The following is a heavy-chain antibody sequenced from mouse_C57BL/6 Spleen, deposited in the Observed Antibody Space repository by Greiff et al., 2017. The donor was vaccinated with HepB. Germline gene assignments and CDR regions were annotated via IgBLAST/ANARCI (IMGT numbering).Heavy chain of an antibody. CDR1: GYAFTNYL. Sequence: VQLQQSGAELVRPGPSVKVSCKASGYAFTNYLIEWVKQRPGQGLEWIGVINPGSGGTNYNEKFKGKATLTADKSSSTAYMQLSSLTSEDSAVYFCARGTTADYWGQGTTLTVSS. V-gene: IGHV1-54*01. D-gene: IGHD1-2*01. J-gene: IGHJ2*01. CDR2: INPGSGGT. CDR3: ARGTTADY.